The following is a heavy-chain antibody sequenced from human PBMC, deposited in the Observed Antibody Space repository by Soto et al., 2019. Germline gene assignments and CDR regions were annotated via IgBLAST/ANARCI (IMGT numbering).Heavy chain of an antibody. J-gene: IGHJ4*02. Sequence: DVRLLESGGGLVQPGGSLRLSCAASGFTFSSYSMSWVRQTPGKGLEWVSTIGTSASTYYGDAVRGRFTISSDNSGNTLYLQMNSLRAEDTAVYYCADLSRYCTSSNCDWGQGTLVTVSS. D-gene: IGHD2-2*01. CDR3: ADLSRYCTSSNCD. CDR2: IGTSAST. V-gene: IGHV3-23*01. CDR1: GFTFSSYS.